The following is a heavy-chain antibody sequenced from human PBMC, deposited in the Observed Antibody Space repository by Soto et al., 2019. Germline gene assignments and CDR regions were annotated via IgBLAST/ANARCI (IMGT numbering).Heavy chain of an antibody. CDR2: ISSSGSTI. Sequence: EVQLVESGGGLVQPGGSLRLSCTASGFTFSSYEMNWVRQAPGKGLEWVSYISSSGSTIYYADSVKGRFTISRDNAKNSLYLQMNSLRAEDTAVYYCATNAVTAMVEPYYYGMDVWGQGTTVTVSS. J-gene: IGHJ6*02. CDR3: ATNAVTAMVEPYYYGMDV. D-gene: IGHD5-18*01. V-gene: IGHV3-48*03. CDR1: GFTFSSYE.